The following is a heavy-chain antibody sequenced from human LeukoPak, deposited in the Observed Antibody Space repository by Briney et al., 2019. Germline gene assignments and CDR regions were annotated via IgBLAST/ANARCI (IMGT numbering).Heavy chain of an antibody. CDR1: GFTFSNAW. J-gene: IGHJ4*02. Sequence: GGSLRLSCPASGFTFSNAWMSWVRQAPGKGLEWVGRIKSKTDGGTTDYAAPVKGRFTISRDDSKNTLYLQMNSLKTEDTAVYYCTTDFSSWYLSYYFDYWGQGTLVTVSS. CDR3: TTDFSSWYLSYYFDY. D-gene: IGHD6-13*01. CDR2: IKSKTDGGTT. V-gene: IGHV3-15*01.